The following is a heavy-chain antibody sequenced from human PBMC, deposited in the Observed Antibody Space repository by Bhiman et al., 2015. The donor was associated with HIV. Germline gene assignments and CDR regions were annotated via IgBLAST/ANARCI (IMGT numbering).Heavy chain of an antibody. CDR1: GFTFDNFA. D-gene: IGHD4-23*01. CDR2: ISWNGDRK. V-gene: IGHV3-9*01. Sequence: EVQLLESGGGFVQPGGSLRLSCAASGFTFDNFAMHWVRQAPGKGLEWVSSISWNGDRKGYGDSVKGRFTISRDDAKKSLFLQMNSLRPEDTALYYCVKASHDFGGHFESWGHGTMVTVSS. CDR3: VKASHDFGGHFES. J-gene: IGHJ4*01.